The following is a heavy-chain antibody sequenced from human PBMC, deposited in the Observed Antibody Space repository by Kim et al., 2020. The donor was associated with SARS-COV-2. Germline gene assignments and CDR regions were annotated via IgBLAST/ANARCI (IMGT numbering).Heavy chain of an antibody. CDR3: ARHGGIVVPGTTRNYYYGMDV. CDR1: GYSFTTYW. V-gene: IGHV5-51*01. Sequence: GESLKISCKGSGYSFTTYWIGWVRQKPGKGLEWMGIIYPDDSDTRYSPSFQGQVTISADKSISTAYLQWSSLKASDTAMYYCARHGGIVVPGTTRNYYYGMDVWAQGTTVIVSS. CDR2: IYPDDSDT. J-gene: IGHJ6*02. D-gene: IGHD6-13*01.